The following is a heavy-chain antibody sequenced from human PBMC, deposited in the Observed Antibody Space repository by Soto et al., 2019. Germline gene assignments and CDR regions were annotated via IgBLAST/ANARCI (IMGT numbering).Heavy chain of an antibody. J-gene: IGHJ4*02. CDR1: GGPFISYA. Sequence: SVKVGCKASGGPFISYAVSWVRQAPGQGLEWMGGIIPIFGTANYAQKFQGRVTITADKSTSTAYMELSSLRSEDTAVYYCARLVAYDRSAYELNGHFDYWGQRTLVTVSS. D-gene: IGHD3-22*01. V-gene: IGHV1-69*06. CDR3: ARLVAYDRSAYELNGHFDY. CDR2: IIPIFGTA.